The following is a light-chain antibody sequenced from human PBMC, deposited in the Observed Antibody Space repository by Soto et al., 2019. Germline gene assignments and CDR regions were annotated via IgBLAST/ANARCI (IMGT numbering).Light chain of an antibody. CDR3: SSYTSSSTLLYV. CDR1: SSDVGGYNY. CDR2: DVS. Sequence: QSALTQPASVSGSPGQSITISCTGTSSDVGGYNYVSWYQQHPGKAPKLMISDVSNRPSEVSNRFSGSKSGNTASLTISGLQAEDEADYYCSSYTSSSTLLYVFGTGTKVTVL. V-gene: IGLV2-14*01. J-gene: IGLJ1*01.